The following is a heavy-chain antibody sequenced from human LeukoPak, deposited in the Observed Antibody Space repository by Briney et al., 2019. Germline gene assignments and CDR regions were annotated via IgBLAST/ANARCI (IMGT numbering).Heavy chain of an antibody. CDR3: ARLDRSGYEMGGTWFDP. CDR2: IYYTGST. V-gene: IGHV4-59*08. J-gene: IGHJ5*02. D-gene: IGHD3-22*01. Sequence: SETLSLTCTVSGASIRNSYWSWLRQPPGKGLEWIGYIYYTGSTNSNPSLKSRVTVSVDTSKNQFSLKLSSMTAADTAVYYCARLDRSGYEMGGTWFDPWGQGTLVTVSS. CDR1: GASIRNSY.